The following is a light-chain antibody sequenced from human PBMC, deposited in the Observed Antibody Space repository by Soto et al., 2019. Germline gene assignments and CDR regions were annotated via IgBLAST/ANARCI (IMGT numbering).Light chain of an antibody. CDR2: GAS. CDR3: QHYRTS. Sequence: EIVLTQSPGTLSLSPGERATLSCRASQSVSSSYLAWYQKKPGQAPRQLIYGASSRATGIPDRFSGSGSGTDFTLTITRQEPEDFAVYYCQHYRTSFGGGTRVEIK. CDR1: QSVSSSY. J-gene: IGKJ4*01. V-gene: IGKV3-20*01.